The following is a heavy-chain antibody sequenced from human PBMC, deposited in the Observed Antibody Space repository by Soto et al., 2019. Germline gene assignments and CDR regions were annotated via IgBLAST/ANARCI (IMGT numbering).Heavy chain of an antibody. CDR2: IFSSGTT. CDR3: ARVPSPFDYYYAMDV. J-gene: IGHJ6*02. V-gene: IGHV4-30-4*01. CDR1: GYSISSGNKY. D-gene: IGHD3-16*01. Sequence: PSETLSLPCPVSGYSISSGNKYWSWIRQPPGKGLEWIGYIFSSGTTYYNPSLKSRLTMSLDASQNQFSLKLNSLTDADTAVYFCARVPSPFDYYYAMDVWGQGTTVTV.